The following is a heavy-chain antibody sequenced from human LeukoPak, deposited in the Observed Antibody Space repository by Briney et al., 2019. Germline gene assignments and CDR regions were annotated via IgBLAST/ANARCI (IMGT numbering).Heavy chain of an antibody. D-gene: IGHD2-15*01. CDR3: ARDRRVDGPGYCRGGSCSGPFDY. Sequence: ASVKVCCKASAYTFTGYNIHRVRQGPGQGLELMGRIDPNSGGRNYAQKFQDRVTMTRDTSISTAYMELSSLRSADNAVYYCARDRRVDGPGYCRGGSCSGPFDYWGQGTLVTVSS. V-gene: IGHV1-2*06. J-gene: IGHJ4*02. CDR1: AYTFTGYN. CDR2: IDPNSGGR.